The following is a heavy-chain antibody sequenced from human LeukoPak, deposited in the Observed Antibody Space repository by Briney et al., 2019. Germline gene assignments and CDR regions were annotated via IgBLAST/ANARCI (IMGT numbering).Heavy chain of an antibody. CDR1: GFTVSSNY. D-gene: IGHD1-26*01. Sequence: GGSLRLSCAASGFTVSSNYMSWVRQAPGKGLEWVSVIYSGGSTYYEDSVKGRFTISRDNSKNTLYLQMNSLRAEDTAVYYCARDMRPVGATGYGMDVWGQGTTVTVSS. CDR3: ARDMRPVGATGYGMDV. CDR2: IYSGGST. V-gene: IGHV3-66*01. J-gene: IGHJ6*02.